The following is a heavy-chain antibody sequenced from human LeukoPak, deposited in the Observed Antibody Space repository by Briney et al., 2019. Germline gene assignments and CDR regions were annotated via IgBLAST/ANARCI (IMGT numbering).Heavy chain of an antibody. CDR2: IYYSGST. CDR1: GGSISSYY. Sequence: SETLSLTCTVSGGSISSYYWSWIRQPPGKGLGWIGYIYYSGSTNYNPSLKSRVTISVDTSKNQFSLKLSSVTAADTAVYYCARGTNYDFWSGYQYYYYYYMDVWGKGTTVTVSS. J-gene: IGHJ6*03. CDR3: ARGTNYDFWSGYQYYYYYYMDV. V-gene: IGHV4-59*01. D-gene: IGHD3-3*01.